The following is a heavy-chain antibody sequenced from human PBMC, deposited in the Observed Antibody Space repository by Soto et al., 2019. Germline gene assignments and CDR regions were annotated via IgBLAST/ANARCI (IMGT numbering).Heavy chain of an antibody. V-gene: IGHV3-74*01. CDR1: GFTFSSYW. Sequence: PGGSLRLSCAASGFTFSSYWMHWVRQAPGKGLVWVSRINSDGSSTSYADSVKGRFTISRDNANNTLYLQMNSLRAEDTAVYYCASSRQWLVPAYYWGQGTLVTVSS. CDR3: ASSRQWLVPAYY. D-gene: IGHD6-19*01. CDR2: INSDGSST. J-gene: IGHJ4*02.